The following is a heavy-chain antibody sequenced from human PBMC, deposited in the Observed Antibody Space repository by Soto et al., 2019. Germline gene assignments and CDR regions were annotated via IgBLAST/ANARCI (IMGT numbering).Heavy chain of an antibody. Sequence: GGSLRLSCEASGFTLRNYAMTWVRQAPGKGLEWVSLISANDVGTYYAESVKTRFTISTDQSRNTVYLQMDSLRADDTAIYYCAKAKNDYNWDNRPPFDYWGQGTLVTVYS. J-gene: IGHJ4*02. CDR1: GFTLRNYA. V-gene: IGHV3-23*01. CDR3: AKAKNDYNWDNRPPFDY. CDR2: ISANDVGT. D-gene: IGHD1-20*01.